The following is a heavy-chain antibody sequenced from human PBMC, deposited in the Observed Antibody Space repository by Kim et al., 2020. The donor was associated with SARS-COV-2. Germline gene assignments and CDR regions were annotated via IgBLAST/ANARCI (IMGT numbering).Heavy chain of an antibody. V-gene: IGHV3-74*03. J-gene: IGHJ1*01. CDR3: ARAGDHDISGYFGFVHH. CDR1: GFTFSSYS. CDR2: IYCDGRNK. D-gene: IGHD3-22*01. Sequence: GGSLRLSCAASGFTFSSYSMNWVRQAPGEGLEWVAGIYCDGRNKEYVDSVKGRFTISRDNAKNTLYLQMNSLRPEDTAVYYCARAGDHDISGYFGFVHHWRRGALVSVSS.